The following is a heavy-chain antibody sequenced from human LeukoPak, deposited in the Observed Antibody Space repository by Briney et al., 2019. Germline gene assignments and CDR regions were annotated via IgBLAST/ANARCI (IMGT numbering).Heavy chain of an antibody. D-gene: IGHD6-13*01. CDR2: IYYSGST. V-gene: IGHV4-59*01. CDR1: GGSISSYY. Sequence: SSETLSLTCTVSGGSISSYYWSWIRQPPGKGLEWIGYIYYSGSTNYNPSLKSRVTVSVDTSKNQFSLKLSSVTAADTAVYYCARGARGIAADPFDYWGQGTLVTVSS. CDR3: ARGARGIAADPFDY. J-gene: IGHJ4*02.